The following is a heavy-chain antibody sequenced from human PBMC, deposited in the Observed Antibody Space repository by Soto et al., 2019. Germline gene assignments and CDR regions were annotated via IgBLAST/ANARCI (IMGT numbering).Heavy chain of an antibody. CDR3: VRGRNYDNSGPFES. Sequence: GGSLRLSCAASGFTFSSYSMNWVRQAPGKVLEWVSSISSSSSYIYYADSVKGRFTISRDNSKSTLYVQMHSLRVEDTAIYFCVRGRNYDNSGPFESWGQGTLVTVSS. CDR2: ISSSSSYI. CDR1: GFTFSSYS. V-gene: IGHV3-21*04. J-gene: IGHJ1*01. D-gene: IGHD3-22*01.